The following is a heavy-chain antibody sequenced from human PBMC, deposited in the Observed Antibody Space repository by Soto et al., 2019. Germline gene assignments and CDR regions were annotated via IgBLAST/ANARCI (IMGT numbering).Heavy chain of an antibody. CDR1: GFIFRNYA. J-gene: IGHJ4*02. Sequence: EVQLLESGGGLVQPGGSLRLSCAASGFIFRNYAISWVRQAPGKGLEWVSAIGGNGADTYYADSVKGRFTISRDNSKNTLYLQMNSLRAEDTAVYFCAIPSGLTVTGPDYWGQGTLVTVSS. D-gene: IGHD6-19*01. V-gene: IGHV3-23*01. CDR3: AIPSGLTVTGPDY. CDR2: IGGNGADT.